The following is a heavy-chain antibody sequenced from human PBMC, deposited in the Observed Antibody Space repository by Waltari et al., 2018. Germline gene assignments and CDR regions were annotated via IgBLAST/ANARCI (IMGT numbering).Heavy chain of an antibody. D-gene: IGHD1-26*01. V-gene: IGHV3-7*03. CDR2: IKQDGSEK. Sequence: EVQLVESGGGLVQPGGSLRLSCAASGFTFSSYWMSWVRQAPGKGLEGGANIKQDGSEKYYVDSVKGRFTISRDNAKNSLYLQMNSLRAEDTSVYYCARPVSGSYYDYWGQGTLVTVSS. J-gene: IGHJ4*02. CDR1: GFTFSSYW. CDR3: ARPVSGSYYDY.